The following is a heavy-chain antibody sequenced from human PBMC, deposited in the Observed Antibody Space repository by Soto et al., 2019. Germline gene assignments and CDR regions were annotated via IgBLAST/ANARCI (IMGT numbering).Heavy chain of an antibody. V-gene: IGHV3-15*01. CDR2: IKSKTNGGTR. CDR1: GFTFSNAW. Sequence: EVQLVESGGGLVKPGGSLRLSCAASGFTFSNAWMSWVRQAPGKGLEWVGRIKSKTNGGTRDYAAPVKGRFTMSRDDSKNVLYLQMSSLKTEDTAVHYCTTDDPINKNWGQGTLVTVSS. J-gene: IGHJ4*02. CDR3: TTDDPINKN.